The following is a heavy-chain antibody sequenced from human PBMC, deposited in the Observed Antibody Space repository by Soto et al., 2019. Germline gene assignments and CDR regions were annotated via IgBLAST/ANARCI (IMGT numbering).Heavy chain of an antibody. CDR1: GGSISSSSYN. CDR2: SYYSGST. J-gene: IGHJ5*02. Sequence: SETLSLTCTVSGGSISSSSYNWGWNRQPPGMGLDWIRSSYYSGSTYSNPSLKSRVTISVDTSKNQFTLKLSSVTAADMAVYYCAGGYPRAFDPWGQGTLVTVSS. CDR3: AGGYPRAFDP. V-gene: IGHV4-39*01. D-gene: IGHD3-22*01.